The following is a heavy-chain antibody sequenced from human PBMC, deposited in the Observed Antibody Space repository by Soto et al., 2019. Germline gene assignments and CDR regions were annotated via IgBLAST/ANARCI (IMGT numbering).Heavy chain of an antibody. D-gene: IGHD6-13*01. V-gene: IGHV6-1*01. J-gene: IGHJ5*02. CDR3: ARDLDPYSSSWLPFDP. CDR2: TYYRSKWYN. CDR1: GDSVSSNSAA. Sequence: HSQTLSLTCAISGDSVSSNSAAWNWIRQSPSRGLEWLGRTYYRSKWYNDYAVSVKSRITINPDTSKNQFSLQLNSVTPEDTAVYYCARDLDPYSSSWLPFDPWGQGTLVTVSS.